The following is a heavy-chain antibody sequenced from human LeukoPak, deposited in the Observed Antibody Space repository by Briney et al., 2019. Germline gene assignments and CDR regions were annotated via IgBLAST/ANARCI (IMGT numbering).Heavy chain of an antibody. CDR1: GFTFSSYA. J-gene: IGHJ4*02. CDR2: ISGSGGST. CDR3: ARRYCSSTSCN. V-gene: IGHV3-23*01. D-gene: IGHD2-2*01. Sequence: PGGSLRLSCAASGFTFSSYAMSWVRQAPGKGLEWVSAISGSGGSTYYADSVKGRFTISRNNSKNTLYLQMNSLRAEDTAVYYCARRYCSSTSCNWGQGTLVTVSS.